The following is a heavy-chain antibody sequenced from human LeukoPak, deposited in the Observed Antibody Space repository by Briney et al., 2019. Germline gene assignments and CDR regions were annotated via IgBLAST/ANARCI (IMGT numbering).Heavy chain of an antibody. D-gene: IGHD3-22*01. J-gene: IGHJ3*02. V-gene: IGHV4-59*08. CDR1: GASFSTYY. Sequence: PSETLSLTCTVSGASFSTYYWSWIRQPPGTGLERIGYIYYSGSTNYNPSLKSRVAMSVDTAKIQFSLKLSSVTAADTAVYYCARRYYYDSSGYHAAFDIWGQGTMVTVSS. CDR2: IYYSGST. CDR3: ARRYYYDSSGYHAAFDI.